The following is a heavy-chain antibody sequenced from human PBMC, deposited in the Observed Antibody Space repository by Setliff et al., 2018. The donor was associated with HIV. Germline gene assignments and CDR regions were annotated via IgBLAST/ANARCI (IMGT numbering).Heavy chain of an antibody. Sequence: GGSLRLSCAASGFTFSSYAMNWVRQAPGKRLEWVSSITNDGRNTYYADSVKGRFTISRDNSKNTLYLQMNSLRAEDMAVYYCAKGALGYCSGTICYPFDYWAQGTLVTVSS. D-gene: IGHD2-15*01. CDR2: ITNDGRNT. CDR1: GFTFSSYA. CDR3: AKGALGYCSGTICYPFDY. J-gene: IGHJ4*02. V-gene: IGHV3-23*01.